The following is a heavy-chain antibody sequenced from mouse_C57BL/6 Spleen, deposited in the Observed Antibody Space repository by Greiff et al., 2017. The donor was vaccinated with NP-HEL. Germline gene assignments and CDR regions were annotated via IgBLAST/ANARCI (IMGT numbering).Heavy chain of an antibody. J-gene: IGHJ2*01. Sequence: EVKLVESGPGLVKPSQSLSLTCSVTGYSITSGYYWNWIRQFPGNKLEWMGYISYDGSNNYNPSLKNRISITRDTSKNQFFLKLNSVTTEDTATYYCARAVTFDSSGYFDYWGQGTTLTVSS. CDR1: GYSITSGYY. V-gene: IGHV3-6*01. CDR3: ARAVTFDSSGYFDY. D-gene: IGHD3-2*02. CDR2: ISYDGSN.